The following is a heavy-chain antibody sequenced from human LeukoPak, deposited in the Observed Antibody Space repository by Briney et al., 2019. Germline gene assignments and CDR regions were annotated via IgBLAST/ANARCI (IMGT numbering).Heavy chain of an antibody. CDR1: GFTFSSYG. J-gene: IGHJ4*02. CDR2: ISSNGGST. V-gene: IGHV3-64*01. CDR3: ARGGRGVVPAAIVDY. Sequence: GGSLRLSCAASGFTFSSYGMHWVRQAPGKGLEYVSAISSNGGSTYYANSVKGRFTISRDNSKDTLYLQMGSLRAEDMAVYYCARGGRGVVPAAIVDYWGQGTLVTVSS. D-gene: IGHD2-2*01.